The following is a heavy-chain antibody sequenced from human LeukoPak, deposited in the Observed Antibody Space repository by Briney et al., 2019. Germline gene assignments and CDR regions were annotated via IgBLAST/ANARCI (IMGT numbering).Heavy chain of an antibody. CDR2: RHDSGSS. Sequence: SETLSLTCSVSGGSISSHYWIWFRQPPGKGLEWIGHRHDSGSSNYNPSLKSRVTISIDTSKNQFSLKLNSVTAADTADYYCARAPVVRGVFGWFDFWGQGVLVTVSS. V-gene: IGHV4-59*11. CDR3: ARAPVVRGVFGWFDF. J-gene: IGHJ5*01. CDR1: GGSISSHY. D-gene: IGHD3-10*01.